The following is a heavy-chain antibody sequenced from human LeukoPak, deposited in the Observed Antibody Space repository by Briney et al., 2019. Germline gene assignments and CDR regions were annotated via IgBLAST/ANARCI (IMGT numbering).Heavy chain of an antibody. CDR3: AKAGRRGYSGYEDDY. CDR2: IRYDGSNK. D-gene: IGHD5-12*01. J-gene: IGHJ4*02. Sequence: GGSLRLSCAASGFTFSSYGMHWVRQAPGKGLEWVAFIRYDGSNKYYADSVKGRFTISRDNSKNTLYLQMNSLRAEDTAVYYCAKAGRRGYSGYEDDYWGQGTLVTVSS. CDR1: GFTFSSYG. V-gene: IGHV3-30*02.